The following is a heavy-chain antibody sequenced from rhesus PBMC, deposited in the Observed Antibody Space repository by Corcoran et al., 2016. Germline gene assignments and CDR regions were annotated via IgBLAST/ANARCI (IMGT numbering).Heavy chain of an antibody. CDR2: IYGSSTST. J-gene: IGHJ4*01. CDR1: GGSISDSYR. D-gene: IGHD2-2*01. Sequence: QVQLQESGPGVVKPSETLSLTCAVSGGSISDSYRWSWIRQPPEKGLEWIGYIYGSSTSTNYNPSLKSRVTISNDPSKNQFSLKLSSVTAADTAVYYCVGYCTSTTCYVFDYWGQGVLVTVSS. V-gene: IGHV4S10*01. CDR3: VGYCTSTTCYVFDY.